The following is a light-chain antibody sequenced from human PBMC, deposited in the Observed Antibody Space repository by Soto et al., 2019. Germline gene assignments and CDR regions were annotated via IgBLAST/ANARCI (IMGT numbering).Light chain of an antibody. J-gene: IGKJ4*01. CDR2: VAS. CDR1: QSIGRF. V-gene: IGKV1-39*01. Sequence: DIQMTQSPSSLSASVGDRVTITCRASQSIGRFLNWHQQKPGKAPNVLINVASTLRSGVPSRFSGSGSGTDFNLTINSLQPEDFATYFCHQSFTTPLTFGGGTKVDIK. CDR3: HQSFTTPLT.